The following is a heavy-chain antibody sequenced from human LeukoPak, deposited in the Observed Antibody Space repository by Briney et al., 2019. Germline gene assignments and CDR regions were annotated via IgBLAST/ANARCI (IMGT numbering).Heavy chain of an antibody. CDR1: GFTFSNYA. Sequence: GGSLRLSCAASGFTFSNYAMSWVRQAPGKGLEWVSGISGSAGSTYYADSVKGRFTISRDNSKNTLYLQMNSLTDDDTAVYYCAKKWGVGTTTLDYFDYWGQGTLVTVSS. D-gene: IGHD1-26*01. CDR2: ISGSAGST. CDR3: AKKWGVGTTTLDYFDY. J-gene: IGHJ4*02. V-gene: IGHV3-23*01.